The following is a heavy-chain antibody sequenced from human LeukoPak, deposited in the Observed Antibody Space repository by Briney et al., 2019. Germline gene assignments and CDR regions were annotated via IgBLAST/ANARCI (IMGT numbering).Heavy chain of an antibody. CDR1: GFTFRNYP. CDR2: IKSRADGGTT. V-gene: IGHV3-15*01. D-gene: IGHD2-8*01. J-gene: IGHJ4*02. Sequence: SGGSLRLSCLGSGFTFRNYPMYWVRQAPGKGLEWVGRIKSRADGGTTDYAAPVKGRFIMSRDDSKKILYLQMNSLKAEDTAVYYCTRSSYTNSWFFYWGQGSLVTVSS. CDR3: TRSSYTNSWFFY.